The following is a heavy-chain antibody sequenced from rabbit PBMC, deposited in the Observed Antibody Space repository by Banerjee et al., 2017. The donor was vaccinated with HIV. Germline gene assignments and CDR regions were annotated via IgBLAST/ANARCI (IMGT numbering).Heavy chain of an antibody. CDR3: ARDMYSYGYAEYDYATFYGMDL. CDR2: IYNGDGST. Sequence: QQQLEESGGGLVKPGGTLTLTCTASGSDISSYSMCWVRQAPGKGLELIACIYNGDGSTYYASWVNGRFSISRSTSLNTVTLQMTSLTAADTATYFCARDMYSYGYAEYDYATFYGMDLWGQGTLVTVS. J-gene: IGHJ6*01. CDR1: GSDISSYS. D-gene: IGHD6-1*01. V-gene: IGHV1S47*01.